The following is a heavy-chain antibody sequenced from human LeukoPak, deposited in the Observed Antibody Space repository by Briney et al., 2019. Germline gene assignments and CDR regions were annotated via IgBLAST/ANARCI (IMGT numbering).Heavy chain of an antibody. CDR3: ARAFFGYYYYMDV. Sequence: SETLSLTCTVSGGSISSSSYYWGWIRQPPGKGLEWIGTVFCTGDTYYSSSLKSRVTISVDTSKNQFSLRLSSVTAADTAIYYCARAFFGYYYYMDVWGKGTTITVSS. V-gene: IGHV4-39*07. CDR2: VFCTGDT. D-gene: IGHD3-3*01. CDR1: GGSISSSSYY. J-gene: IGHJ6*03.